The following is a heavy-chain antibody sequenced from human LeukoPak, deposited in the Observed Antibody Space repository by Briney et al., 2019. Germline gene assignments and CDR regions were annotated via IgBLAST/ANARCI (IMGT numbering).Heavy chain of an antibody. D-gene: IGHD3-22*01. J-gene: IGHJ4*02. V-gene: IGHV3-7*01. CDR2: IKEDGSEK. Sequence: GGSLRLSCEGSGFTFSTYWMSWVRQAPGKGLEWVANIKEDGSEKYYVDSVKGRFTISRDNAKNSLYLQMNSLRAEDTAVYYCARLTKNAYDSSGGFDYWGQGALVTVSS. CDR3: ARLTKNAYDSSGGFDY. CDR1: GFTFSTYW.